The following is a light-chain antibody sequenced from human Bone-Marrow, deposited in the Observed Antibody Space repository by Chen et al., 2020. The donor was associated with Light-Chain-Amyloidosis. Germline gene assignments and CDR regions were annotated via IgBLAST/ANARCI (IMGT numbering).Light chain of an antibody. J-gene: IGKJ1*01. CDR2: ATS. V-gene: IGKV1-12*01. CDR3: QQASTYHPWT. Sequence: MTQSPSSVSASIGDRVTITCRASQDVASGVAWYQQKPGRAPKLLMYATSVLQSGVSLRFSGSGSGTDFSLTITSLQPEDLAVYYCQQASTYHPWTFGQGTKVEIK. CDR1: QDVASG.